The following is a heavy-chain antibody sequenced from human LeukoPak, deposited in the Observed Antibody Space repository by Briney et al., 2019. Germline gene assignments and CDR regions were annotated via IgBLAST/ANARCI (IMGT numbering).Heavy chain of an antibody. V-gene: IGHV4-34*01. CDR3: ARQYSSSWYSRWFDP. D-gene: IGHD6-13*01. J-gene: IGHJ5*02. CDR1: GGSFSGYY. Sequence: SETLSLTCAVSGGSFSGYYWSWIRQPPGKGLEWIGEINHSGSTNYNPSLKSRVTISVDTSKNQFSLKLSSVTAADTAVYYCARQYSSSWYSRWFDPWGQGTLVTVSS. CDR2: INHSGST.